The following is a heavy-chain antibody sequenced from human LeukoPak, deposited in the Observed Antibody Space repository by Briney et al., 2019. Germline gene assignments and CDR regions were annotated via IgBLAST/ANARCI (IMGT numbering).Heavy chain of an antibody. J-gene: IGHJ4*02. CDR1: GGSFSGYY. D-gene: IGHD3-16*02. CDR3: ARKRIMITFGGVIGLYFDY. Sequence: PSETLSLTCAVYGGSFSGYYWSWIRQPPAKGLEWIGEINHSGSTNYNPSLKSRVTISVDTSKNQFSLKLSSVTAADTAVYYCARKRIMITFGGVIGLYFDYWGQGTLVTVSS. V-gene: IGHV4-34*01. CDR2: INHSGST.